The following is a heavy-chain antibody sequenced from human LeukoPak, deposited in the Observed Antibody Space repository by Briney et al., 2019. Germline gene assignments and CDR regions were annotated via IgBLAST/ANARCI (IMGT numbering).Heavy chain of an antibody. V-gene: IGHV1-46*01. J-gene: IGHJ3*02. Sequence: ASVRVSCKASGYTFTSYYMHWVRQAPGQGLEWMGIINPSGGITIYAQKFEGRLTLIRDTSTNTDYMELSSLRSEDTAVYYCAKVGDSHSDDAFDIWGQGTMVTVSS. CDR1: GYTFTSYY. CDR3: AKVGDSHSDDAFDI. CDR2: INPSGGIT. D-gene: IGHD2-21*02.